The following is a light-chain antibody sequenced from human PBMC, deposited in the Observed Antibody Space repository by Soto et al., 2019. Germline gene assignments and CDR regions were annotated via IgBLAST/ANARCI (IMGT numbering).Light chain of an antibody. CDR2: DNN. J-gene: IGLJ1*01. Sequence: QSVLTQPPSVSGAPGQRVTISCTGSTSNIGAGYDVQWYQQLPGTAPKLLIYDNNNRPSGVPDRFSGSKSVTAASLAITGLQAEDEADYYCQSYDSSLSGYVFGTGTKLTVL. CDR3: QSYDSSLSGYV. CDR1: TSNIGAGYD. V-gene: IGLV1-40*01.